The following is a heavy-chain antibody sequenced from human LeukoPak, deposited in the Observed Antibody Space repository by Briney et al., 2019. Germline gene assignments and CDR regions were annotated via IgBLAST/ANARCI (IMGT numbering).Heavy chain of an antibody. D-gene: IGHD2-21*02. V-gene: IGHV5-10-1*01. Sequence: TGESLKISCKGSGYRFTSYWISWVRQMPGKGLEWMGRIDPSDSYTNYSPSFQGHVTISADKSISTAYLQWSSLKASDTAMYYCARRALPLAYCGGDCFDAFDIWGQGTMVTVSS. CDR3: ARRALPLAYCGGDCFDAFDI. CDR2: IDPSDSYT. J-gene: IGHJ3*02. CDR1: GYRFTSYW.